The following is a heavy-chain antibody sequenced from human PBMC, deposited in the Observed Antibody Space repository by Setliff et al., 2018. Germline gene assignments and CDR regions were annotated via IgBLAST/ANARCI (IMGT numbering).Heavy chain of an antibody. CDR2: IKSKGDGGTI. V-gene: IGHV3-15*07. CDR1: GFTFSYAW. J-gene: IGHJ3*02. Sequence: PGESLRLSCAASGFTFSYAWMHWVRQAPGKGLEWVGRIKSKGDGGTIDYVAPVKGRFTISRDDSKNTLYLQMNSLKTEDTAVYYCTTDRVGCRGTTCYNAFDIWGQGTMVTVSS. CDR3: TTDRVGCRGTTCYNAFDI. D-gene: IGHD2-15*01.